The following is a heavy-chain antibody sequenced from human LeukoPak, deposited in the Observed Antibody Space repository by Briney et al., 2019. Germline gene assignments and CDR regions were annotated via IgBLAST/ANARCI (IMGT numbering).Heavy chain of an antibody. Sequence: ASVKVSCKASGYTFTSYYMHWVRQAPGQGLEWMGIINPSGGSTSYAQKFQGRVTITRNTSISTAYMELSSLRSEDTAVYYCARVGVGYSYGYLRYYYYYMDVWGKGTTVTVSS. V-gene: IGHV1-46*01. J-gene: IGHJ6*03. CDR1: GYTFTSYY. CDR3: ARVGVGYSYGYLRYYYYYMDV. D-gene: IGHD5-18*01. CDR2: INPSGGST.